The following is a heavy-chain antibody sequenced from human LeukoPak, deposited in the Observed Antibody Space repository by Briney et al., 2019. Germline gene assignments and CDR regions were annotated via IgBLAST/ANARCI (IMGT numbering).Heavy chain of an antibody. CDR2: IYYSGRT. CDR1: GGSISSDY. D-gene: IGHD4-11*01. Sequence: SETLSLTCTVCGGSISSDYWSWIRQPPGKGLEWIGYIYYSGRTYYNPSLKSRITISVDTSKNQFSLKLSSVTAADTAVYYCARGFYSPHYWGQGTLVSVSS. V-gene: IGHV4-59*01. J-gene: IGHJ4*02. CDR3: ARGFYSPHY.